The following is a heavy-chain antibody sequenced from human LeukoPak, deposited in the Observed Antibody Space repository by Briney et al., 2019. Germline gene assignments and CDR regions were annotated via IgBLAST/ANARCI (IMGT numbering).Heavy chain of an antibody. CDR3: AKDRLGTFGVVIMDY. V-gene: IGHV3-23*01. Sequence: PGGSLRLSCEPPEFAFKSYAMSWVRQVPGKGLEWVSAISASGDSTYYADSVRGRFTISRDNSKNTVYLQMNSLTAEDTAVYYCAKDRLGTFGVVIMDYWGQGTLVTVSS. CDR2: ISASGDST. J-gene: IGHJ4*02. D-gene: IGHD3-3*01. CDR1: EFAFKSYA.